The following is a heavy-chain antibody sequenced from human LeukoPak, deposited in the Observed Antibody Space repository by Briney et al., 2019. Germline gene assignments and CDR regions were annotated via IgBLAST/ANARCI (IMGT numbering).Heavy chain of an antibody. CDR1: GFTFSSYG. J-gene: IGHJ6*02. V-gene: IGHV3-30*18. CDR2: ISYDGSNK. CDR3: AKVLVRGVHYYYYGMDV. Sequence: PGGSLRLSCAASGFTFSSYGMHWVRQAPGKGLEWVAVISYDGSNKYHADSVKGRFTISRDNSKNTLYLQMNSLRAEDTAVYYCAKVLVRGVHYYYYGMDVWGQGTTVTVSS. D-gene: IGHD3-10*01.